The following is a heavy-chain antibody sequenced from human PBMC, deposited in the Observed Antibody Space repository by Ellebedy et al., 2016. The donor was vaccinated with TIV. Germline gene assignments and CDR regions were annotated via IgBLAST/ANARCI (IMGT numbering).Heavy chain of an antibody. Sequence: GESLKISCAASGFTLSTHWMSWVRQAPGKGLEWVASIKQDGSVQYYVDSVKGRFTISRDNAKNSLYLQMNSLRDEDTAVYYCARGVGFCSGASCYALGYWGQGTLVIVSS. CDR3: ARGVGFCSGASCYALGY. CDR1: GFTLSTHW. D-gene: IGHD2-15*01. CDR2: IKQDGSVQ. V-gene: IGHV3-7*01. J-gene: IGHJ4*02.